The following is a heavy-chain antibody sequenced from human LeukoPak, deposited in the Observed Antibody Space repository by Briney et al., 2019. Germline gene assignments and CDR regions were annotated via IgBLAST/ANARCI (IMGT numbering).Heavy chain of an antibody. J-gene: IGHJ4*02. CDR1: GFTVSSKY. D-gene: IGHD6-19*01. V-gene: IGHV3-53*01. Sequence: PGGSLRLSCAASGFTVSSKYMSWVRQAPGKGLEWVSVIYSGGSTFYADSVKGRFTISRDNSKNTLFLLMNSLRAEDTAVYYCAGDHDSSGWYVFDYWGQGTLVTVSS. CDR3: AGDHDSSGWYVFDY. CDR2: IYSGGST.